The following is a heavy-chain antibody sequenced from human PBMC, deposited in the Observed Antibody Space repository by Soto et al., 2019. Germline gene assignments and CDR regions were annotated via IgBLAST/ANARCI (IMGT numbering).Heavy chain of an antibody. CDR2: IYYTGKT. CDR3: GRDLTSNANCIDP. D-gene: IGHD2-2*01. J-gene: IGHJ5*02. V-gene: IGHV4-30-4*01. Sequence: LSLTCSVSGDYIHVGGYYWTWIRQRPGKGLEWMGYIYYTGKTYYNTSLESRLTMSVDRSKNQCSLRLTSVTTADTAVYFCGRDLTSNANCIDPWGQGTLVTISS. CDR1: GDYIHVGGYY.